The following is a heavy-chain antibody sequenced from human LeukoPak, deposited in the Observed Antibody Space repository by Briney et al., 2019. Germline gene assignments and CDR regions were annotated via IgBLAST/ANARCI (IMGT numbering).Heavy chain of an antibody. V-gene: IGHV3-30*18. CDR2: ISYDGSNK. Sequence: AGGSLRLSCAASGFTFSSYWMSWVRQAPGKGLEWVAVISYDGSNKYYADSVKGRSTISRDNSKNTLYLQMNSLRAEDTAVYYCAKDGKVTFDYWGQGTLVTVSS. CDR3: AKDGKVTFDY. CDR1: GFTFSSYW. D-gene: IGHD2-21*02. J-gene: IGHJ4*02.